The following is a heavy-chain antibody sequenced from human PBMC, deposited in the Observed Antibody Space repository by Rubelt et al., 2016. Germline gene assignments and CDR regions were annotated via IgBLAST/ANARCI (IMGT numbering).Heavy chain of an antibody. CDR1: GFVFSSYD. V-gene: IGHV3-23*01. CDR2: TSGDGKNK. Sequence: ASGFVFSSYDMSWVRQAPGKGLEWVSGTSGDGKNKYYADSVRGRFTISRDNSKNTLDLHMDSLRVEDTAVYYCARARDYYYYHMDVWGQGTTVTVSS. CDR3: ARARDYYYYHMDV. J-gene: IGHJ6*02.